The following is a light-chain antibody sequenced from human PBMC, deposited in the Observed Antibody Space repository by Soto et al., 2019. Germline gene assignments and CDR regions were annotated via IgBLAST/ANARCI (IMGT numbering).Light chain of an antibody. CDR3: QQRSNWPPIT. V-gene: IGKV3-11*01. CDR2: DAS. CDR1: QSVSSY. Sequence: EIVLTQSPATRSLSPGERACLSWRASQSVSSYLAWYKQKPGQAPRLLIYDASNRATGIPARFSGSGSGTDFTLTISSLEPEDFAVYYCQQRSNWPPITFGQGTRLEIK. J-gene: IGKJ5*01.